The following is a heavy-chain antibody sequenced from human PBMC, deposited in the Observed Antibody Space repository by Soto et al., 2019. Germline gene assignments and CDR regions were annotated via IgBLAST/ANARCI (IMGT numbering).Heavy chain of an antibody. CDR2: ISYDGSNK. D-gene: IGHD1-7*01. Sequence: GGSLRLSCAASGFTFSSYAMHWVRQAPGKGLEWVAVISYDGSNKYYADSVKGRFTISRDNSKNTLYLQMNSLRAEDTAVYYCAIDSNWNFYYYYYYFGMDVWGQGTTVTVSS. CDR1: GFTFSSYA. J-gene: IGHJ6*02. V-gene: IGHV3-30-3*01. CDR3: AIDSNWNFYYYYYYFGMDV.